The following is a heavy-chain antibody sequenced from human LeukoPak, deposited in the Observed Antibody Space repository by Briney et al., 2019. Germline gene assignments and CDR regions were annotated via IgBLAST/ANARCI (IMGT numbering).Heavy chain of an antibody. D-gene: IGHD3-10*01. CDR3: TLYDSGKIDY. CDR2: ITSKTDGETA. CDR1: GFTFSNAW. J-gene: IGHJ4*02. Sequence: GGSLRLSCVASGFTFSNAWMTWVRQAPGRGLEWVGRITSKTDGETALYAAPVKGRLTISRDDSQNTLYLQMNSLKIEDTAVYYCTLYDSGKIDYWGQGTLITVSS. V-gene: IGHV3-15*01.